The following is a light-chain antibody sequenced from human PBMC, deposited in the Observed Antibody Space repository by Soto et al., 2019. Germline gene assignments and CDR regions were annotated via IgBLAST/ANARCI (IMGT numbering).Light chain of an antibody. CDR2: DTT. CDR3: QQSYSTPPT. Sequence: EIVLTQSPSTLSLSPGERATLSCRASQSVSSNLAWYQQKPGQAPRLLIYDTTNRATGIPARFSGSGSGTDFTLTISSLQPEDFATYYCQQSYSTPPTFGGGTKVDIK. V-gene: IGKV3-11*01. CDR1: QSVSSN. J-gene: IGKJ4*01.